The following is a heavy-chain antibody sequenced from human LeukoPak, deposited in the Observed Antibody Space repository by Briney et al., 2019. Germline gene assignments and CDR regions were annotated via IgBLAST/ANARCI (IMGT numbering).Heavy chain of an antibody. CDR3: ARDSHLSRLLDY. V-gene: IGHV3-74*01. CDR1: GFTFSASW. J-gene: IGHJ4*02. Sequence: GGSLRLSCEASGFTFSASWMYWVRQPPGKGMVWVSRMNLDGSVTSYADSVEGRFTISRDNAKNTLYLQMDSVRADDTAISYCARDSHLSRLLDYWGQGTPVTVSS. CDR2: MNLDGSVT.